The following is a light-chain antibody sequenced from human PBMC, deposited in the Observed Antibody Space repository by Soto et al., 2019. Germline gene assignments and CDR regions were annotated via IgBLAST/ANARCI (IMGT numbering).Light chain of an antibody. J-gene: IGLJ1*01. Sequence: QSVLTQPASVSGSPGQSITISCTGTSSDVGGYNYVSWYQQHPGKAPKLMIYDVSNRPSGVSNRFSGSKSGNTASLTISGIQAEDEAEYYCSSYTSSSTLLYVFGTGTKLTVL. V-gene: IGLV2-14*01. CDR3: SSYTSSSTLLYV. CDR2: DVS. CDR1: SSDVGGYNY.